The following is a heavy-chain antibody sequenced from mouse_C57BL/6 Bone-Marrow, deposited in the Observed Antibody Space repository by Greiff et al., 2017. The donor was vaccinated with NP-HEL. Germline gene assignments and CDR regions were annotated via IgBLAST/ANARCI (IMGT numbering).Heavy chain of an antibody. D-gene: IGHD3-2*02. V-gene: IGHV1-19*01. CDR2: INPYNGGT. Sequence: VQLKQSGPVLVKPGASVKMSCKASGYTFTDYYMNWVKQSHGKSLEWIGVINPYNGGTSYNQKFKGKATLTVDKSSSTAYMELNSLTSEDSAVYYCARGQLSPAWFAYWGQGTLVTVSA. J-gene: IGHJ3*01. CDR1: GYTFTDYY. CDR3: ARGQLSPAWFAY.